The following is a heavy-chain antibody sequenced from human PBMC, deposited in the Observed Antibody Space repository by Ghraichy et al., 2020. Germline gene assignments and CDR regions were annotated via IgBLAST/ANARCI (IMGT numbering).Heavy chain of an antibody. CDR3: ARDYYSSSSWGYYFDY. CDR1: GFTVSSNY. CDR2: IYSGGST. J-gene: IGHJ4*02. Sequence: GGSLRLSCAASGFTVSSNYMSWVRQAPGKGLEWVSVIYSGGSTYYADSVKDRFTISRDNSKNTLYLQMNSLRAEDTAVYYCARDYYSSSSWGYYFDYWGQGTLVTVSS. V-gene: IGHV3-53*01. D-gene: IGHD6-6*01.